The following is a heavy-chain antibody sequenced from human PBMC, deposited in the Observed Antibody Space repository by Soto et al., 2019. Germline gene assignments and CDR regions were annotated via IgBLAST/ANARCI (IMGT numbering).Heavy chain of an antibody. J-gene: IGHJ6*02. Sequence: GGSLRLSCAASGFTFSDYYMSWIRQAPGKGLEWVANIKQDGSEKYYVDSVKGRFTISRGNAKNSLYLQMNSLRAEDTAVYYCARCHEGGDFWSGYYGDYYYGMDVWGQGTTVTVSS. D-gene: IGHD3-3*01. CDR1: GFTFSDYY. CDR3: ARCHEGGDFWSGYYGDYYYGMDV. CDR2: IKQDGSEK. V-gene: IGHV3-7*05.